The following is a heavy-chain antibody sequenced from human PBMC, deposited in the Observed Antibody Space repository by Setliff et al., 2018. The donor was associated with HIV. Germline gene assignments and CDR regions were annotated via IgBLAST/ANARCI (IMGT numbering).Heavy chain of an antibody. CDR2: ISGSGHLT. D-gene: IGHD3-22*01. CDR1: GFTFDSYA. Sequence: GGSLRLSCAASGFTFDSYAMSWVRQAPGKGVEWVSIISGSGHLTFYADSVRGRFRISRDNSKNTLYLQMNSLRAEDTAVYYCAKDRWGYQYDSSGYPGFDSWGQGTRVTVPQ. J-gene: IGHJ5*01. CDR3: AKDRWGYQYDSSGYPGFDS. V-gene: IGHV3-23*01.